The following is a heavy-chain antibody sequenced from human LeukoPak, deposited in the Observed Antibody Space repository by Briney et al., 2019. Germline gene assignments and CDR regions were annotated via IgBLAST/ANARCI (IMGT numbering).Heavy chain of an antibody. J-gene: IGHJ4*02. D-gene: IGHD4-17*01. Sequence: SETLSLTCTISGGSISSYYWSWIRQPPGKGLEWIGYIYYSGSTNYNPSLKSRVTISVDTSKNQFSLKLSSVTAADAAVYYCARVGIYGDLFDYWGQGTLVTVSS. CDR1: GGSISSYY. V-gene: IGHV4-59*01. CDR2: IYYSGST. CDR3: ARVGIYGDLFDY.